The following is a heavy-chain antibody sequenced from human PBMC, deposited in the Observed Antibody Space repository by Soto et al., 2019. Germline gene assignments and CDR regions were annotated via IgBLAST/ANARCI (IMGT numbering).Heavy chain of an antibody. CDR3: AGCSGGSCPYYYYYMDV. V-gene: IGHV1-18*01. CDR2: ISAYNGNT. Sequence: QVQLVQSGAEVKKPGASVKVSCKASGYTFTSYGISWVRQAPGQGLEWMGWISAYNGNTNYAQKLQGRVTMTTDTSTRAAYMELRSLRSDDTAVYYCAGCSGGSCPYYYYYMDVWGKGTTVTVSS. CDR1: GYTFTSYG. J-gene: IGHJ6*03. D-gene: IGHD2-15*01.